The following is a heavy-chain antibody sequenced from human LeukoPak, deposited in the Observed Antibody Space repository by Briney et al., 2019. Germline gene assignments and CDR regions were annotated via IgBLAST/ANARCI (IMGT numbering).Heavy chain of an antibody. Sequence: PGESLKISFQGSGYSFANYWIGWVRQMPGKGLEWTGIIYPGDSKTRYGPSFQGQVSISADKSISTAYLQWSGLEASDTAMYYCARLSQLNYADYWGQGTLVTVSS. CDR3: ARLSQLNYADY. D-gene: IGHD1-7*01. V-gene: IGHV5-51*01. J-gene: IGHJ4*02. CDR2: IYPGDSKT. CDR1: GYSFANYW.